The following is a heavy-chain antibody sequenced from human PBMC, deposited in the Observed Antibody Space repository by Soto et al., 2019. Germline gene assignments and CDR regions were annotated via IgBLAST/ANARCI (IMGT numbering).Heavy chain of an antibody. V-gene: IGHV3-72*01. CDR3: SRTVLLSRGYYMDV. CDR2: IRDRANSYTT. J-gene: IGHJ6*03. Sequence: EVQLVESGGGLVQPGGSLRLSCTASGLTFSDHYIDWFRQAPGKGLEWLGRIRDRANSYTTEYAASVKGRFTISRDDSENSLFLQMNSLKTDDTAVYYCSRTVLLSRGYYMDVWGKGTTVTVPS. D-gene: IGHD2-8*01. CDR1: GLTFSDHY.